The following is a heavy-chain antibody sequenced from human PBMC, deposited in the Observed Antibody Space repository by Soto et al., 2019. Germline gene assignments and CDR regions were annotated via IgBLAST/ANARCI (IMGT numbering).Heavy chain of an antibody. CDR1: GGSISSGGYY. V-gene: IGHV4-30-2*01. J-gene: IGHJ5*02. CDR3: ARGRVVVPAAVMFNCLDP. CDR2: IFHGGST. D-gene: IGHD2-2*01. Sequence: SETLSLTCTVSGGSISSGGYYWSWIRQHPGKGLEWIGYIFHGGSTYYNPSLRSRVTISVDRSRTQFSLKMSSVTAADTAVYYCARGRVVVPAAVMFNCLDPWGQGALVTVSS.